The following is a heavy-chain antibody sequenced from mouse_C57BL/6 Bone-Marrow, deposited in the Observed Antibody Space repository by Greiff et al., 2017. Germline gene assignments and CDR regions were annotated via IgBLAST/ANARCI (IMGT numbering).Heavy chain of an antibody. V-gene: IGHV5-6*01. J-gene: IGHJ3*01. CDR1: GFTFSSYG. D-gene: IGHD1-1*02. CDR3: ARGGGYWFAY. Sequence: EVQLQQSGGDLVKPGGSLKLSCAASGFTFSSYGMSWVRQTPDKRLEWVATISSGGSYTYYPDSVKGRFTISRDNAKNTLYLQMSSLKSEDTAMYYCARGGGYWFAYWGQGTLVTVSA. CDR2: ISSGGSYT.